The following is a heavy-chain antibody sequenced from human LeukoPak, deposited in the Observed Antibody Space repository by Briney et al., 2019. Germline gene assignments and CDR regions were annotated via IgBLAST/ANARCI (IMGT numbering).Heavy chain of an antibody. CDR1: GGSISSGGYY. Sequence: SETLSLTCTVSGGSISSGGYYWSWIRQHPGKGLEWIGYIYYSGSTYYNPSLKSRVTISIDTSKNQFSLKLSSVTAADTAVYYCARRGGYQYSSDPNWFDPWGQGTLVTVSS. CDR2: IYYSGST. V-gene: IGHV4-31*03. D-gene: IGHD6-25*01. CDR3: ARRGGYQYSSDPNWFDP. J-gene: IGHJ5*02.